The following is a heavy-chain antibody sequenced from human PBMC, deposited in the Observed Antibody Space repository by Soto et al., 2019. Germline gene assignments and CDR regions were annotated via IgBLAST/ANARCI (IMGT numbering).Heavy chain of an antibody. CDR3: AKHGAAIRFYYYGMDV. J-gene: IGHJ6*02. Sequence: EVQLLESGGGLVQPGGSLRLSCAASGFTFSTYAMSWVRQAPGKGLEWVSVISGSGGSTYYADSVKGRFTISRDNSKSTLYLQMNSLRADDTAVYHCAKHGAAIRFYYYGMDVWGQGTTVTVSS. V-gene: IGHV3-23*01. CDR2: ISGSGGST. D-gene: IGHD2-2*02. CDR1: GFTFSTYA.